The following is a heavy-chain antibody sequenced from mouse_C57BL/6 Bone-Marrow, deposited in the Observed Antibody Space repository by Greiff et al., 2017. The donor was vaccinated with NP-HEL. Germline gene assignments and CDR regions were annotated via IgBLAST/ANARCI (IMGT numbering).Heavy chain of an antibody. CDR2: IRSKSNNDAT. V-gene: IGHV10-1*01. Sequence: GGGLVQPKGSLKLSCVASGFSFNTYAMYWVRQAPGKGLEWVARIRSKSNNDATYYADSVKDRYSIFRDDSESMLYLEMKNLKTEDTAMYNCLSNYYEGVYAMDYWGQGTSVTVSS. D-gene: IGHD2-4*01. CDR3: LSNYYEGVYAMDY. CDR1: GFSFNTYA. J-gene: IGHJ4*01.